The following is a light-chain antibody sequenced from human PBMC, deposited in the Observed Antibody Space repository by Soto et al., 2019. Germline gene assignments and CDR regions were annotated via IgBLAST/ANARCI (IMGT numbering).Light chain of an antibody. Sequence: QSALTQPASVSGSPGQSITISCTGTSGDVGGYNYVSWYQQHPGKAPKLIIYEVTNRPSGVSNRFSGSKSDSTASLTIAGLQSEDEAEYYCSSFTSSSTWVFGTGTKLTVL. J-gene: IGLJ1*01. CDR1: SGDVGGYNY. CDR2: EVT. V-gene: IGLV2-14*03. CDR3: SSFTSSSTWV.